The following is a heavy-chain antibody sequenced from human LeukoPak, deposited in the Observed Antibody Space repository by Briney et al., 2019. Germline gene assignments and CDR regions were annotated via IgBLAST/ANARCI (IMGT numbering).Heavy chain of an antibody. D-gene: IGHD3-16*01. Sequence: GWSVRLSCAASGFTFTSYAMNWVRQAPGKGVEWVAHIRNSSAVYYADSVKGRFTISRDNAKNSLFLQMSGLGDEDTAVYYCARGNDYGFDYWGQGTLVTVSS. V-gene: IGHV3-48*02. CDR2: IRNSSAV. CDR3: ARGNDYGFDY. J-gene: IGHJ4*02. CDR1: GFTFTSYA.